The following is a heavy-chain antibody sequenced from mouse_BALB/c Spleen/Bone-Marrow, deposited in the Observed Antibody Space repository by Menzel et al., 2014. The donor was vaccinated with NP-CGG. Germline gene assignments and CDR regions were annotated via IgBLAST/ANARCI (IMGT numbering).Heavy chain of an antibody. J-gene: IGHJ4*01. V-gene: IGHV14-3*02. Sequence: EVQLQESVAELVKPGASVKLSCTASGFNIKDTYMHWVKQRPEQGLEWIGRIDPANGNTKYDPKFQGKATITADTSSNTPCLQLSSLASEDTGVYWCARSYYGMDYWGEGASVTVSS. CDR3: ARSYYGMDY. CDR1: GFNIKDTY. CDR2: IDPANGNT. D-gene: IGHD1-1*01.